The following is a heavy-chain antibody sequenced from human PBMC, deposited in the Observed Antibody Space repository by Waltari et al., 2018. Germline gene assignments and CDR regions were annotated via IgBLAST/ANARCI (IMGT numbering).Heavy chain of an antibody. CDR2: INNDGRDT. J-gene: IGHJ5*02. Sequence: EGELVESGGGLVQPGGSLRLSCAASGFTFSNYWMHWVRQVPGQGLVWVSRINNDGRDTIYADFVKGRFSISRDNAKNTLYLQMNSLRVEDTAVYFCTRDRPHSWFDPWGHGTLVTVSS. D-gene: IGHD6-6*01. V-gene: IGHV3-74*01. CDR3: TRDRPHSWFDP. CDR1: GFTFSNYW.